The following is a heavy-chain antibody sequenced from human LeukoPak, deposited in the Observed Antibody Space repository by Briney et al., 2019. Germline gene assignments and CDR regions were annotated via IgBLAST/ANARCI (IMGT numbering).Heavy chain of an antibody. Sequence: GGSLRLSCAASGFTFSTYWMSWVRQAPGKGLEWVANINQDGSATNYEDSAKGRFIVSRDNAKNSVFLQMSSLRAEDTAVYYCAIAAGWEQAYWGQGTLVTVSS. D-gene: IGHD1-26*01. CDR1: GFTFSTYW. J-gene: IGHJ4*02. CDR2: INQDGSAT. V-gene: IGHV3-7*01. CDR3: AIAAGWEQAY.